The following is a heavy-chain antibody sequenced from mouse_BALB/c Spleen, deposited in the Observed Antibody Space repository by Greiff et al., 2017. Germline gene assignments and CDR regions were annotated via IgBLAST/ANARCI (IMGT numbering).Heavy chain of an antibody. CDR1: GFNIKDTY. CDR3: ARELRRPLHAMDY. D-gene: IGHD1-2*01. CDR2: IDPANGNT. Sequence: EVMLVESGAELVKPGASVKLSCTASGFNIKDTYMHWVKQRPEQGLEWIGRIDPANGNTKYDPKFQGKATITADTSSNTAYLQLSSLTSEDTAVYYCARELRRPLHAMDYWGQGTSVNVSS. V-gene: IGHV14-3*02. J-gene: IGHJ4*01.